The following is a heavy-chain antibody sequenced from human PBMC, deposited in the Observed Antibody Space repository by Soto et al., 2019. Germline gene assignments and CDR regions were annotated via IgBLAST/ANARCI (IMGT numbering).Heavy chain of an antibody. V-gene: IGHV4-59*01. D-gene: IGHD3-22*01. CDR3: ARTAPQSYYYDSSGYYYIDY. J-gene: IGHJ4*02. CDR2: IYYSGST. Sequence: PSETLSLTCTVSGCSISSYYWSWIRQPPGKGLEWIGYIYYSGSTNYNPSLKSRVTISVDTSKNQFSLKLSSVTAADTAVYYCARTAPQSYYYDSSGYYYIDYWGQGTLVTVSS. CDR1: GCSISSYY.